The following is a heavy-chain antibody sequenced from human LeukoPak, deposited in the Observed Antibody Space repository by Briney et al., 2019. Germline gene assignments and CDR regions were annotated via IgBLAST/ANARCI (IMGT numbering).Heavy chain of an antibody. D-gene: IGHD2-21*01. Sequence: PGGSLRLSCAASGFIFSGYWISWVRQAPGKGLEWVANIKQDGSEKYYVDSVKGRFTISRDNAKSSLYLQLNSLRAEDTAVYYCARDIDRYYADYWGQGTLVTVSS. J-gene: IGHJ4*02. CDR1: GFIFSGYW. CDR2: IKQDGSEK. CDR3: ARDIDRYYADY. V-gene: IGHV3-7*01.